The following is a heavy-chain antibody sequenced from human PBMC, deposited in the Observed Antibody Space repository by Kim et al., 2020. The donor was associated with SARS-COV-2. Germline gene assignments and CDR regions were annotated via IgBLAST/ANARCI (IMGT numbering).Heavy chain of an antibody. J-gene: IGHJ3*02. D-gene: IGHD3-22*01. CDR2: IYYSRST. CDR3: ARQGGWLFNDAFDI. Sequence: SETLSLTCTVSGGSISSYYWSWIRQPPGKGQEWIGYIYYSRSTNYNPSLKSRVTISVDTSKNQFSLKLSSVTAADTAVYYCARQGGWLFNDAFDIWGQGTMVTVSS. V-gene: IGHV4-59*08. CDR1: GGSISSYY.